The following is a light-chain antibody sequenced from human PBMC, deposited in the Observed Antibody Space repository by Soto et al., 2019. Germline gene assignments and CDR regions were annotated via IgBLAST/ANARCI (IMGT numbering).Light chain of an antibody. V-gene: IGLV2-14*01. Sequence: QSALTQPASVSGSPGQSITISCTGTSSDVGAYNFVSWYQQFPGKAPKLMIYEVSNRPSGVSDRFSGSKSGNTASLIISDLRPEDEADYYCSSQTASATVLFGGGTKLTVL. CDR3: SSQTASATVL. CDR1: SSDVGAYNF. CDR2: EVS. J-gene: IGLJ2*01.